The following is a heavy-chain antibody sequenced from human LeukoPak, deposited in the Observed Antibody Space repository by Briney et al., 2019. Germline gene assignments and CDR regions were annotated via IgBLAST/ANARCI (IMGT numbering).Heavy chain of an antibody. J-gene: IGHJ4*02. CDR3: AREDYYFDS. Sequence: SETLSLTCSVYGGSITAYYWSWIRQPPGKGLGWIGEINHSRGTKYNPSLESRVTILLDASKNEFPLNLNSVTAADTAVYYCAREDYYFDSWGQGTLVTVSS. CDR2: INHSRGT. V-gene: IGHV4-34*01. CDR1: GGSITAYY.